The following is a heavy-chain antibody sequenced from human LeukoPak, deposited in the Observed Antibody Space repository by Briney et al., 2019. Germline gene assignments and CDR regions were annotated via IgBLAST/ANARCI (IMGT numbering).Heavy chain of an antibody. CDR1: GYAFTSYA. V-gene: IGHV1-3*01. J-gene: IGHJ5*02. CDR3: ARTDCSSTSCYHYNNWFDP. D-gene: IGHD2-2*01. Sequence: ASVKVSCKASGYAFTSYAMHWGRQAPGQRLEWMGWINAGNGNTKYSQKFQGRVTITRGTSASTAYMELSSLRSEDTAVYYCARTDCSSTSCYHYNNWFDPWGQGTLVTVSS. CDR2: INAGNGNT.